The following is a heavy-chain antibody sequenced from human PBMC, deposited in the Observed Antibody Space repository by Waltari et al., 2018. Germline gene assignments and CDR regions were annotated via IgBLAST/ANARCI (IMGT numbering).Heavy chain of an antibody. CDR2: ISGSGGST. J-gene: IGHJ4*02. CDR3: AKDLSVVVTAILDY. Sequence: EVQLVESGGGLVQPGGSLRLSCAASGFTFSSYAMSWVRQAPGKGVGWVSAISGSGGSTYYADSVKGRFTISRDNSKNTLYLQMNSLRAEDTAVYYCAKDLSVVVTAILDYWGQGTLVTVSS. D-gene: IGHD2-21*02. CDR1: GFTFSSYA. V-gene: IGHV3-23*04.